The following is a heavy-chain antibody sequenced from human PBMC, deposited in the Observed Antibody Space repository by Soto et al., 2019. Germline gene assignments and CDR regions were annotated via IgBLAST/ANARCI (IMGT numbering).Heavy chain of an antibody. CDR1: GFTFSSYA. V-gene: IGHV3-23*01. Sequence: GGSLRLSCAASGFTFSSYAMSWVRQAPGKGLEWVSAISGSGGSTYYADSVKGRFTISRDNSKNTLYLQMNSLRAEDTAVYYCAKDRGRYCSSTSCPNDAFDIWGQGTMVTVSS. CDR2: ISGSGGST. J-gene: IGHJ3*02. D-gene: IGHD2-2*01. CDR3: AKDRGRYCSSTSCPNDAFDI.